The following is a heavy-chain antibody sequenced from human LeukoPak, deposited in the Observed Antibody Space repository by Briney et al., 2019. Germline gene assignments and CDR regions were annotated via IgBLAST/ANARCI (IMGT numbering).Heavy chain of an antibody. CDR3: ARAGLEWLLYGAFDI. Sequence: GGSLRLSCAASGFTFSSYAMHWVRQAPGKGLEWEAVISYDGSNKYYADSVKGRFTISRDNSKNTLYLQMNSLRAEDTAVYYCARAGLEWLLYGAFDIWGQGTMVTVSS. J-gene: IGHJ3*02. V-gene: IGHV3-30-3*01. D-gene: IGHD3-3*01. CDR2: ISYDGSNK. CDR1: GFTFSSYA.